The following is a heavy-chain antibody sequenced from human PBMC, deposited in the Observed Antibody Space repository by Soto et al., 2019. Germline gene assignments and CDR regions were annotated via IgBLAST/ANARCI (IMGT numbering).Heavy chain of an antibody. CDR1: GGTFSTYA. CDR2: IIPIFGKA. J-gene: IGHJ4*02. CDR3: ARGTYSGHDYAPGN. V-gene: IGHV1-69*12. Sequence: QVQLVQSGAEVKKPGSSVKVSCKASGGTFSTYAFNWVRQAPGQGLEWMGGIIPIFGKAKYAQKFQGRVTITANEAPRTVYMELSSLRSEDTAVYYCARGTYSGHDYAPGNWGQGTLVTVSS. D-gene: IGHD5-12*01.